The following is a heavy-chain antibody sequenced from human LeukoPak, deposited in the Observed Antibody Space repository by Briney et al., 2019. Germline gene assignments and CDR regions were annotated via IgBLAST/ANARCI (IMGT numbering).Heavy chain of an antibody. Sequence: SETLSLTCAVYGGSFSGYYWSWIRQPPGKGLEWIGEINHSGSTNYNPSLKSRVTISVDTSKNQFSLKLSSVTAADTAVYYCARDRCTNGVCYNGTAPFDPWGQGTLVTVSS. CDR1: GGSFSGYY. J-gene: IGHJ5*02. D-gene: IGHD2-8*01. CDR3: ARDRCTNGVCYNGTAPFDP. CDR2: INHSGST. V-gene: IGHV4-34*01.